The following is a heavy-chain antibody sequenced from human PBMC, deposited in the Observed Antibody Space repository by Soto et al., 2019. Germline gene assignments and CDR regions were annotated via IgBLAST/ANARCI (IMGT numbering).Heavy chain of an antibody. D-gene: IGHD4-17*01. CDR2: IRVNNGDT. Sequence: QVQLVQSGAEVKKPGASVKVSCKASGYTFTNSGFSWVRQAPGQGLEWVGWIRVNNGDTHYAQKLQGRDTMTTDTATSPAFMGLRSLSSDDTAVYYCARDLGYSDFGVHYWGQGTLITVSS. V-gene: IGHV1-18*01. CDR3: ARDLGYSDFGVHY. CDR1: GYTFTNSG. J-gene: IGHJ4*02.